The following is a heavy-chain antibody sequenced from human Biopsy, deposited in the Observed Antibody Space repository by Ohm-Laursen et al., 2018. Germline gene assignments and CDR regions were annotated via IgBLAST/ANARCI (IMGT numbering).Heavy chain of an antibody. D-gene: IGHD2/OR15-2a*01. Sequence: SETLSLTCTVSGDPVSSGSFYWTWIRQPPGQGLEYIGYIYDRGSTANYNPSLESRVTMSVDMPKNQFSLKLSSVTAADTAIYYCTRATNSTGWPYYYFYGMDIWGQGTTVTVSS. CDR1: GDPVSSGSFY. CDR2: IYDRGSTA. V-gene: IGHV4-61*01. CDR3: TRATNSTGWPYYYFYGMDI. J-gene: IGHJ6*02.